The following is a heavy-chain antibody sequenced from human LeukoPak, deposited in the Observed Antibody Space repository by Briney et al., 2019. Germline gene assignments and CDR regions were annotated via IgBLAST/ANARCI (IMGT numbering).Heavy chain of an antibody. J-gene: IGHJ4*02. CDR2: ISGSGGST. CDR3: AKGSGYPYYCDY. CDR1: GFTFSSYA. V-gene: IGHV3-23*01. Sequence: PGGSLRLSCAASGFTFSSYAMSWVRQAPGKGLEWVSGISGSGGSTYHADSVKGRFTISRDNSKNTLYLQMNSLRVEDTAVYFCAKGSGYPYYCDYWGQGTLVTVSS. D-gene: IGHD3-10*01.